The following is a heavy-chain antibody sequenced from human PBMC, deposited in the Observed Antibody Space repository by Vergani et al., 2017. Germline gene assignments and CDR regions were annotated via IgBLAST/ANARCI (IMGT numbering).Heavy chain of an antibody. V-gene: IGHV1-46*02. J-gene: IGHJ5*02. CDR3: ARSIGYCAGATCRAYYFDH. Sequence: VQLVQSGAEVRKPGASVTVSCTASGYIFKNYYIHWLRQAPGQAFEWMGILNPTTGHKTSARKFMGRVDMTRDPSADTSTRTVQMTLSSLRSEDTAVYYCARSIGYCAGATCRAYYFDHWGQGTRVTVSS. CDR2: LNPTTGHK. CDR1: GYIFKNYY. D-gene: IGHD2-21*01.